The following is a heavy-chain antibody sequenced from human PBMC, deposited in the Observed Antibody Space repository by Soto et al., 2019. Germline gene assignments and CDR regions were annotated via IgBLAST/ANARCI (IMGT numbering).Heavy chain of an antibody. D-gene: IGHD3-22*01. CDR1: GYMFTIYD. V-gene: IGHV1-8*01. CDR2: MNPNSGNT. Sequence: ASVKVSCKASGYMFTIYDIVWVRQATGQGLEWMGWMNPNSGNTGYAQNFQGRVTMTSHTSMGTAYMELSSLRSDDTAVYYCARIPSYDTSGPLDYYYGMDVWGQGTTVTVSS. CDR3: ARIPSYDTSGPLDYYYGMDV. J-gene: IGHJ6*02.